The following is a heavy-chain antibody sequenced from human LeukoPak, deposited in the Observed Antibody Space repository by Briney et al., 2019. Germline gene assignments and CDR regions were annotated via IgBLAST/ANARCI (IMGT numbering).Heavy chain of an antibody. CDR1: GGSISSSPFY. J-gene: IGHJ4*02. CDR3: ARWILYSSGSYSDY. V-gene: IGHV4-61*05. Sequence: SETLSLTCTVSGGSISSSPFYWGWIRQPPGKGLEWIGYIFYSGSTNYNPSLKSRVTISVDTSKNQFSLKLSSVTAADTAVYYCARWILYSSGSYSDYWGQGTLVTVSS. CDR2: IFYSGST. D-gene: IGHD3-10*01.